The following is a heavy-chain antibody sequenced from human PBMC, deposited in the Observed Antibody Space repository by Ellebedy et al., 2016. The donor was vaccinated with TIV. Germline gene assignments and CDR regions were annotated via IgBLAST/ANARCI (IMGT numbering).Heavy chain of an antibody. CDR2: ISGSGGST. V-gene: IGHV3-23*01. J-gene: IGHJ2*01. CDR3: ATLRGYDILTGYLPRYFDL. CDR1: GFTFSSYA. D-gene: IGHD3-9*01. Sequence: GESLEISXAASGFTFSSYAMSWVRQAPGKGLEWVSAISGSGGSTYYADSVKGRFTISRDNSKNTLYLQMNSLRAEDTAVYYCATLRGYDILTGYLPRYFDLWGRGTLVTVSS.